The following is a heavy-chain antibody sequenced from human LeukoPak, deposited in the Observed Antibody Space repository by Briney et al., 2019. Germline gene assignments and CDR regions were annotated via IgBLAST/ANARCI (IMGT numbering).Heavy chain of an antibody. Sequence: SETLSLTCTVSGGSISSGGYYWSWIRQHPGKGLEWIGYIYYSGSTYYNPSLKSRVTISVDTSKNQFSLKLSSVTAADTAVYYCARAGPPYCSGGSRPLDYWGQGTLVTVSS. V-gene: IGHV4-31*03. CDR2: IYYSGST. D-gene: IGHD2-15*01. CDR1: GGSISSGGYY. CDR3: ARAGPPYCSGGSRPLDY. J-gene: IGHJ4*02.